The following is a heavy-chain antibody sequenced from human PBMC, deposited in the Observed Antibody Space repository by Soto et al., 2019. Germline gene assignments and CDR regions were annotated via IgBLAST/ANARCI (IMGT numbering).Heavy chain of an antibody. CDR1: GFTFSYYY. CDR3: ARSTGWPAHY. CDR2: ISSSGSAI. Sequence: GGSLRLSCAASGFTFSYYYMIWIRQAPGKGLEWVSYISSSGSAIYYADSVKGRFTISRDNAKNSLSLQMSSLRAEDTAIYYCARSTGWPAHYWGQGTLVTVSS. D-gene: IGHD3-9*01. V-gene: IGHV3-11*01. J-gene: IGHJ4*02.